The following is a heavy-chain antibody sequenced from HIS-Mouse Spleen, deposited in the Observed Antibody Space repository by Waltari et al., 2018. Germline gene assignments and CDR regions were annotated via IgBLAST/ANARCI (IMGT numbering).Heavy chain of an antibody. CDR1: GYTFTSYD. CDR3: ARPVGYYYDSSGYYYDY. Sequence: QVQLVQSGAEVKKPGASVKVSCKASGYTFTSYDINWVRQATGQGLEWMGWMNPNSGNTGYAQKFQGRVTMTRNTSISTAYMELSSLRSEDTAVYYCARPVGYYYDSSGYYYDYWGQGTLVTVSS. V-gene: IGHV1-8*01. CDR2: MNPNSGNT. D-gene: IGHD3-22*01. J-gene: IGHJ4*02.